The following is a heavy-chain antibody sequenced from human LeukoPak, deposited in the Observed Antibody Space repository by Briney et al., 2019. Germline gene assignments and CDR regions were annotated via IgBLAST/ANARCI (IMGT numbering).Heavy chain of an antibody. CDR3: ARLGSGWLFDY. V-gene: IGHV3-33*01. CDR1: GFTFSSYG. J-gene: IGHJ4*02. CDR2: TWYDGSNK. D-gene: IGHD6-19*01. Sequence: QPGGSLRLSCAAPGFTFSSYGMHWVRQAPGKGLEWVAVTWYDGSNKYYADSVKGRFTISKDNSKNTVDLQMNGLRAEDTAVYYCARLGSGWLFDYWGQGTLVTVSS.